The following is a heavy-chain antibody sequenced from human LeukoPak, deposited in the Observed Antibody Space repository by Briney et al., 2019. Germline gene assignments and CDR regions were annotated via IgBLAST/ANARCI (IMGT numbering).Heavy chain of an antibody. CDR3: WAIVTTIKLDF. J-gene: IGHJ4*02. CDR2: VSHSGSI. V-gene: IGHV4-39*01. CDR1: GGSISSSSYS. Sequence: PSETLSLTCTVSGGSISSSSYSWGWIRQPPGKGLEWIGSVSHSGSINYDPSLKNRVTISADTSKNQFSLKLSSVTAADTAVYYCWAIVTTIKLDFWGQGTLVTVSS. D-gene: IGHD5-12*01.